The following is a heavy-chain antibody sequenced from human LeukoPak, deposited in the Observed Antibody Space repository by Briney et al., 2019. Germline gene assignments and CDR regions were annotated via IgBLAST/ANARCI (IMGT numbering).Heavy chain of an antibody. CDR3: ARDRIAVAGPLNY. CDR2: IWYDGSNK. CDR1: GFTFSSYG. Sequence: GGSLRLSCAASGFTFSSYGMHWVRQAPGKGLEWVAVIWYDGSNKYYADSVKGRFTISRDNSKNTLYLQMNSLRAEDTAVYYCARDRIAVAGPLNYWGQGTPVTVSS. J-gene: IGHJ4*02. V-gene: IGHV3-33*01. D-gene: IGHD6-19*01.